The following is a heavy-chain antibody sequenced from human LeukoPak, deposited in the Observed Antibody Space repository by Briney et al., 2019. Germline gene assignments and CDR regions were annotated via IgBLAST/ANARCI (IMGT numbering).Heavy chain of an antibody. CDR2: IWYDGSNK. J-gene: IGHJ3*02. Sequence: GGSLRLSCAASGFTSSSYGMHWVRQAPGKGLEWVAVIWYDGSNKYYADSVKGRFTISRDNSKNTLYLQMNSLRAEDTAVYYCARDVHGDYAFDIWGQGTMVTVSS. CDR3: ARDVHGDYAFDI. D-gene: IGHD4-17*01. V-gene: IGHV3-33*01. CDR1: GFTSSSYG.